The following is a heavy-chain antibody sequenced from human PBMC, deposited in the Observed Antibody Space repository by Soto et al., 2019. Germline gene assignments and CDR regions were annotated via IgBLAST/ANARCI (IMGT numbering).Heavy chain of an antibody. CDR1: GGSISSYY. Sequence: SETLSLTCTVSGGSISSYYWSWIRQPPGKGLEWIGYIYYSGSTNYNPSLKSRVSISVDTSKNQFSLKLSSVTAADTAVYYCARGWGRIFDYWGQGTLVTVSS. CDR3: ARGWGRIFDY. V-gene: IGHV4-59*01. D-gene: IGHD7-27*01. J-gene: IGHJ4*02. CDR2: IYYSGST.